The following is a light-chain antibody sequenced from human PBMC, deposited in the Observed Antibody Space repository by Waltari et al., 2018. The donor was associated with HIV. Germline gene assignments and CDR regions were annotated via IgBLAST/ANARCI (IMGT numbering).Light chain of an antibody. CDR2: DTS. CDR3: QQIFSFPLT. J-gene: IGKJ3*01. Sequence: DIQMTQSPSSLSASVGDRVSISCRASQAVANKVNWFQQKPGKAPKVLIYDTSSLPNGVPSRFSGSGSGTDFTLTINGVQPDDFASYFCQQIFSFPLTFGPGTKVDVK. V-gene: IGKV1-39*01. CDR1: QAVANK.